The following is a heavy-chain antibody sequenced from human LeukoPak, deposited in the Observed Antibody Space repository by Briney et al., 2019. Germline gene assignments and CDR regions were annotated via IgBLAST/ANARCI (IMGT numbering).Heavy chain of an antibody. Sequence: ASVTVSCKASGGTFSSYAISWVRQAPGQGLEWMGRIIPILGIANYAQKFQGRVTITADKSTSTAYMELSSLRSDDTAVYYCARDGEQPMVGFVCWFDPWGQGTLVTVSS. J-gene: IGHJ5*02. CDR3: ARDGEQPMVGFVCWFDP. V-gene: IGHV1-69*04. CDR2: IIPILGIA. CDR1: GGTFSSYA. D-gene: IGHD1-26*01.